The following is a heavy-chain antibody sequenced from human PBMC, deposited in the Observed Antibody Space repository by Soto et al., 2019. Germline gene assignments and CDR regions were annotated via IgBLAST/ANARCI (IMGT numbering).Heavy chain of an antibody. CDR1: GVTFSSYA. CDR2: IIPIFGTA. CDR3: ASSPPPTVTMYSRYFDL. D-gene: IGHD4-17*01. V-gene: IGHV1-69*14. J-gene: IGHJ2*01. Sequence: QVQLVQSGAEVKKPGSSVKVSCKASGVTFSSYAINWVRQAPGQGLAWMGGIIPIFGTANYAQKFQGRVTITADKSTNTAYMELRSLRSEDTAVYYCASSPPPTVTMYSRYFDLWGRGTLVTVSS.